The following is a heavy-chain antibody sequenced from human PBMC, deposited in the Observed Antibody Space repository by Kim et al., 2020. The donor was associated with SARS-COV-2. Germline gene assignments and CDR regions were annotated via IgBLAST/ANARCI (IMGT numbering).Heavy chain of an antibody. V-gene: IGHV4-4*02. CDR3: ARDVRGSYPFVD. Sequence: TYNPSLKVRVTISVDKSKNQFSLNLSSVTAADTAVYYCARDVRGSYPFVDWGQGTLVTVSS. J-gene: IGHJ4*02. D-gene: IGHD1-26*01.